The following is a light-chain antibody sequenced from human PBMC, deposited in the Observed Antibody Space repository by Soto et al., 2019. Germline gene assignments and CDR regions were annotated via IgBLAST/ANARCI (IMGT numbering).Light chain of an antibody. CDR1: QGISNS. V-gene: IGKV1-5*03. J-gene: IGKJ1*01. CDR2: KAS. CDR3: QQYNSFWT. Sequence: DVQLTQSPSFMSLSAGDRVTITCRASQGISNSLAWYQQKPGKAPKVLIYKASSLESGVPSRFSGSGSGTELTLTISSLQPDDFATYYCQQYNSFWTFGQGTKVDIK.